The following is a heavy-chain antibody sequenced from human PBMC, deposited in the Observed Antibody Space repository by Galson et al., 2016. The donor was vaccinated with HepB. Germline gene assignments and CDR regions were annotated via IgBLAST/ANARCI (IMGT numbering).Heavy chain of an antibody. J-gene: IGHJ6*02. Sequence: TLSLTCNVSGDSISSDDFHWSWIRHHPGKGLEWMGYINYRGTTHYNPTLKSPLTISIDTSRNHFSLQLSPVTAADTAVYYCARDYSHWYRASYHGMDVWGQGTTVTVSS. CDR1: GDSISSDDFH. CDR3: ARDYSHWYRASYHGMDV. V-gene: IGHV4-31*01. D-gene: IGHD2-8*02. CDR2: INYRGTT.